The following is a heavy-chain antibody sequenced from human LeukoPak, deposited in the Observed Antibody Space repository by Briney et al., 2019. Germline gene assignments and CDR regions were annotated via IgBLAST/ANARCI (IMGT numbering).Heavy chain of an antibody. CDR1: GYTFTSYY. Sequence: GASVKVSCKASGYTFTSYYMHWVRQAPGQGLEWMGLINPSGGSTSYAQKFQGRVTMTRDTSTSTVYMELSSLRSEDTAVYYCARVAVVPAARGWFDPWGQGTLVTVSS. J-gene: IGHJ5*02. V-gene: IGHV1-46*01. CDR2: INPSGGST. CDR3: ARVAVVPAARGWFDP. D-gene: IGHD2-2*01.